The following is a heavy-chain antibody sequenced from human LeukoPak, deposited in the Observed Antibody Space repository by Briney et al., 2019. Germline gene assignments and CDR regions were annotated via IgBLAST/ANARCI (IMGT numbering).Heavy chain of an antibody. Sequence: PSETLSLTCAVSGGSISGDGYSWSWIRQPPGKGLEWIGYIYHSGSTYYNPSLKSRVTILVDRSKNQFSLKMSSVTAADTAVYFCARDGSGSYLPFDIWGQGTMVTVSS. D-gene: IGHD3-10*01. V-gene: IGHV4-30-2*01. CDR3: ARDGSGSYLPFDI. J-gene: IGHJ3*02. CDR1: GGSISGDGYS. CDR2: IYHSGST.